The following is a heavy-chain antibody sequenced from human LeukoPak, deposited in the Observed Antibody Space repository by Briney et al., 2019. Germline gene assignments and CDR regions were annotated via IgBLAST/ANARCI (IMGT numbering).Heavy chain of an antibody. CDR2: IYYSGST. D-gene: IGHD4-17*01. Sequence: SETLSLTCIVSGDSISSYYWSWIRQPPGKGLEWIGYIYYSGSTNYNPSLKSRVTISVDTSKNQFSLKLSSVTAADTAVYYCARDSDYAVDYWGQGTLVTVSS. CDR1: GDSISSYY. J-gene: IGHJ4*02. CDR3: ARDSDYAVDY. V-gene: IGHV4-59*01.